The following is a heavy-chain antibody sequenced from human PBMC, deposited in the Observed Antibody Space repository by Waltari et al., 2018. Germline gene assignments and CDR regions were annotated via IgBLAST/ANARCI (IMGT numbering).Heavy chain of an antibody. V-gene: IGHV3-74*01. CDR2: IKHDGTGT. Sequence: EVQLVASGVGLVQPGGSLRLACEVSGVTFRLHWLHWVRQVPGKGLVWVSRIKHDGTGTIYADAVQGRFTISRDNAKNTLYLQLNSLRGEDTAVYYCGRGYNDRRLDYWGQVTLVTVSS. J-gene: IGHJ4*02. CDR3: GRGYNDRRLDY. CDR1: GVTFRLHW. D-gene: IGHD1-1*01.